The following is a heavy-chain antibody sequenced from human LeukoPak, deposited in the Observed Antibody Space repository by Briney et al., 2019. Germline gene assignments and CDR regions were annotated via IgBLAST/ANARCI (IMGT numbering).Heavy chain of an antibody. CDR1: GFTFSSYS. CDR2: ISSSSSYI. V-gene: IGHV3-21*01. J-gene: IGHJ4*02. CDR3: ARDQDERRFDY. Sequence: GGSLRLSCAASGFTFSSYSMNWVRQAPGKGLEWVSSISSSSSYIYYADSVKGRFTISGDNAKNSLYLQMNSLRAEDTAVYYCARDQDERRFDYWGQGTLVTVSS.